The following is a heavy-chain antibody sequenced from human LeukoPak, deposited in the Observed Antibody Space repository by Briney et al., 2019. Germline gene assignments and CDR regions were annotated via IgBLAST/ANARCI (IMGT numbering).Heavy chain of an antibody. CDR3: ARDGSDYYGSGGNWFDP. J-gene: IGHJ5*02. CDR1: VVTFSDYY. V-gene: IGHV3-11*05. Sequence: PGGSLRLSCAVSVVTFSDYYMSWVSQAPGKGLEWVSYISSSSSYTNYADSVKGRFTISRDNAKNSLYLQMNSLRAEDTAVYYCARDGSDYYGSGGNWFDPWGQGTLVTVSS. D-gene: IGHD3-10*01. CDR2: ISSSSSYT.